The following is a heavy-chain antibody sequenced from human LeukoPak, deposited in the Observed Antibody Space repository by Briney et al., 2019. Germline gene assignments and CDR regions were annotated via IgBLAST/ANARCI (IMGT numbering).Heavy chain of an antibody. V-gene: IGHV1-46*01. D-gene: IGHD3-3*01. CDR1: GYTFTSYY. CDR3: ARTGELDFWSGYSQPRFDY. Sequence: GASVKVSCTASGYTFTSYYMNWVRQAPGQGLEWMGIINPSGGSTSYAQKFQGRVTMTRDMSTSTAYMELRSLRSDDTAVYYCARTGELDFWSGYSQPRFDYWGQGTLVTVSS. CDR2: INPSGGST. J-gene: IGHJ4*02.